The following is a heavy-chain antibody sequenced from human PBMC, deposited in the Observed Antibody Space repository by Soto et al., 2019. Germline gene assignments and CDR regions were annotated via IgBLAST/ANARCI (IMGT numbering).Heavy chain of an antibody. Sequence: QVQLVQSGAEVKKPGASVKVSCKASGYTFTSYGISWVRQAPGQGLEWMGWISAYNGNTNYAKKLQGRVTMTTDTSPSTAYMELRSLGSDDTAVYDCARSIAAAVDFDYWGQGTLVTVSS. CDR3: ARSIAAAVDFDY. J-gene: IGHJ4*02. V-gene: IGHV1-18*01. D-gene: IGHD6-13*01. CDR2: ISAYNGNT. CDR1: GYTFTSYG.